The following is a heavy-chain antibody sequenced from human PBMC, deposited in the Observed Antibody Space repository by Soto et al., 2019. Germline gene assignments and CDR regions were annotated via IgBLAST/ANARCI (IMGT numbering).Heavy chain of an antibody. CDR1: GYTFTSYY. CDR3: ARAVQASTNSCYCGKDG. J-gene: IGHJ6*04. CDR2: INPSGGST. D-gene: IGHD1-1*01. V-gene: IGHV1-46*01. Sequence: ASVKVSCKASGYTFTSYYMHWVRQAPGQGLEWMGIINPSGGSTSYAQKFQGRVTMTRDTSTSTVYMELSSLRSEDTAVYSCARAVQASTNSCYCGKDGWGRGTTVVVPS.